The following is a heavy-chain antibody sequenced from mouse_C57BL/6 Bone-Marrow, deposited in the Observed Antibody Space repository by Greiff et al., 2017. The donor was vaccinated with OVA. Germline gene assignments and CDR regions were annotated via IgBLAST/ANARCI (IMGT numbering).Heavy chain of an antibody. V-gene: IGHV1-54*01. J-gene: IGHJ2*01. Sequence: VHLVESGAELVRPGTSVKVSCKASGYAFTNYLIEWVKQRPGQGLEWIGVINPGSGGTNYNEKFKGKATLTADKSSSTAYMQLSSLTSEDSAVYFCARGYYFDYWGQGTTLTVSS. CDR2: INPGSGGT. CDR1: GYAFTNYL. CDR3: ARGYYFDY.